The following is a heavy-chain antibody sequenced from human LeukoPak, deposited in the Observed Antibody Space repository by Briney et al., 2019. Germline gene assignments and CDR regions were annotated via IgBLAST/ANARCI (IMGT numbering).Heavy chain of an antibody. Sequence: SVKVSCKTSGGTFGSFAISWVRQAPGQGLEWMGRIIPIFGTTECAQKFQGRVTITTDESRSTAYMEVSSLRSEDTAVYYCARDRKTISQYHYYYMDVWGKGTTVTVSS. CDR3: ARDRKTISQYHYYYMDV. CDR1: GGTFGSFA. V-gene: IGHV1-69*05. CDR2: IIPIFGTT. J-gene: IGHJ6*03. D-gene: IGHD3-3*01.